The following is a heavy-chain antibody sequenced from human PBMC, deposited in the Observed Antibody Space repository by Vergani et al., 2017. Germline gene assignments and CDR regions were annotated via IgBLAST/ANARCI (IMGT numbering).Heavy chain of an antibody. V-gene: IGHV1-69-2*01. Sequence: EVQLVQSGAEVKKPGATMKISCKVSGYTFTDHYMHWVKQAPGKGLEWMGRVDPEDGETIYSEKFKGRVTIAADTSTDIAHLELSSLRSEDTAVYYCATPQTVTTGGMEVWGQGTTVIVSS. CDR3: ATPQTVTTGGMEV. CDR1: GYTFTDHY. J-gene: IGHJ6*02. CDR2: VDPEDGET. D-gene: IGHD4-17*01.